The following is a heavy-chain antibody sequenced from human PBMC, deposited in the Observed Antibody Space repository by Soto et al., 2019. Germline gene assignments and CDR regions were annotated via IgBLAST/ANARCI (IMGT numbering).Heavy chain of an antibody. CDR3: ARVKGGKYHNNLYLVDS. Sequence: SETLSLTCSVSGGSIDTFYWSWIRQPPGKGLEWIGYIYYSGSTYYNPSLRSRVSISVDTSNNQFSLRLTSVTAADTAVYYCARVKGGKYHNNLYLVDSWGQGSLVT. D-gene: IGHD1-26*01. V-gene: IGHV4-59*12. CDR1: GGSIDTFY. CDR2: IYYSGST. J-gene: IGHJ4*02.